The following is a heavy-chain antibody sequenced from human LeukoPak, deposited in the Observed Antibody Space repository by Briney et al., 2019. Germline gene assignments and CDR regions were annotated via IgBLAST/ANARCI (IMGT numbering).Heavy chain of an antibody. D-gene: IGHD3-10*01. V-gene: IGHV4-38-2*02. Sequence: SETLSLTCAVSGYSISSGYYWGWIRQPPGKGLEWIGRIYTSGTTNYNPSLKSRVTMSVDTSKNQFSLKLSSVTAADTAVYYCAREYFGLAYNFDYWGQGTLVTVSS. CDR3: AREYFGLAYNFDY. CDR1: GYSISSGYY. CDR2: IYTSGTT. J-gene: IGHJ4*02.